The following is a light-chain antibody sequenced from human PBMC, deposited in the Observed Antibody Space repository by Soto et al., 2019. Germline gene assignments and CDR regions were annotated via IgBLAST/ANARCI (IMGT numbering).Light chain of an antibody. Sequence: EIVLTQSPATLSLSPGERATLSCRASQSVSSYLAWYQQKPGQAPRLLMYDASNRATGIPARFSASGSGTDFTLTISSLEAEDFAVYYCQQRSNWPPTFGQGTKVDIK. CDR1: QSVSSY. V-gene: IGKV3-11*01. CDR3: QQRSNWPPT. J-gene: IGKJ1*01. CDR2: DAS.